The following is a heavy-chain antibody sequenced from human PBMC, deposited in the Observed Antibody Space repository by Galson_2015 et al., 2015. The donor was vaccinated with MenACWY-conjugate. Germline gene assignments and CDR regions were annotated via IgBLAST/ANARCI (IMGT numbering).Heavy chain of an antibody. Sequence: ETLSLTCTVSGGSISSYYWSWIRQPPGKGLEWIGYIYYSGSTNYNPSLKSRVTISVDTSKNQFSLKLSSVTAADTAVYYCARDLNHYYDSSGAFDPWGQGTLVTVSS. J-gene: IGHJ5*02. V-gene: IGHV4-59*01. CDR1: GGSISSYY. CDR3: ARDLNHYYDSSGAFDP. D-gene: IGHD3-22*01. CDR2: IYYSGST.